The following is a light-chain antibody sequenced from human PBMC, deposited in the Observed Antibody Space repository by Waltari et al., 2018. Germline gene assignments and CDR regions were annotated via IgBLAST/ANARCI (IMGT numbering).Light chain of an antibody. Sequence: AIRITQSPSSLSASTGDRRTITCRASQGISSYVAWYQQKPGKSPKFLIYAASTLQSGVPSRFSGSGSGTDFTLTISCLQSEDFASYYCQQYYSHPPTFGQGTKVENK. CDR2: AAS. CDR1: QGISSY. CDR3: QQYYSHPPT. J-gene: IGKJ1*01. V-gene: IGKV1-8*01.